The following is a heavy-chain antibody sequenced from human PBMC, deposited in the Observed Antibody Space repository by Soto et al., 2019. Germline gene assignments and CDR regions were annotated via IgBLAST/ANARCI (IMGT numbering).Heavy chain of an antibody. J-gene: IGHJ6*02. Sequence: EVQLVESGGGLVKPGGSLRLSCAASGFTFSSYSMNWVRQAPGKGLEWVSSISSSSSYIYYADSVKGRFTISRDNAKNSLCLQMNSLRAEDTAVYYCAREDDYVWGSYRLYGMDVWGQGTTVTVSS. CDR3: AREDDYVWGSYRLYGMDV. CDR1: GFTFSSYS. CDR2: ISSSSSYI. D-gene: IGHD3-16*02. V-gene: IGHV3-21*01.